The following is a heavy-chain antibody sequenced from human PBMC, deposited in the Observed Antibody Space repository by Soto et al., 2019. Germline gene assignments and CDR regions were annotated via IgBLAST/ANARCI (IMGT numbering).Heavy chain of an antibody. J-gene: IGHJ6*02. CDR3: AKSLPRSSSYDFWSGYFHGMEV. D-gene: IGHD3-3*01. Sequence: PGGSLRLSCAASGFTFSSYGMHWVRQAPGKGLEWVAVISYDVSNKYYADSVKGRFTISRDNSKNTLYLQMNSLRAEDTAVYYCAKSLPRSSSYDFWSGYFHGMEVWGQGTTVTVSS. CDR1: GFTFSSYG. CDR2: ISYDVSNK. V-gene: IGHV3-30*18.